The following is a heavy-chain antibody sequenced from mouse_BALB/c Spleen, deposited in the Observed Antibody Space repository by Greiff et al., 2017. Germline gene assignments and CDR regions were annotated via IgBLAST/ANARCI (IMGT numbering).Heavy chain of an antibody. CDR2: IDPANGNT. CDR1: GFNIKDTY. J-gene: IGHJ3*01. CDR3: ASVDLEGSPWFAY. V-gene: IGHV14-3*02. Sequence: EVKLMESGAELVKPGASVKLSCTASGFNIKDTYMHWVKQRPEQGLEWIGRIDPANGNTKYDPKFQGKATITADTSSNTAYLQLSSLTSEDTAVYYCASVDLEGSPWFAYWGQGTLVTVSA.